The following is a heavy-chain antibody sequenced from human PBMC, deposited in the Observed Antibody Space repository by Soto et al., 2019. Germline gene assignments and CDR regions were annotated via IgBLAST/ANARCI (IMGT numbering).Heavy chain of an antibody. Sequence: PSETLSLTCTVSGGSVSGVDYFWSWIRQSPGKGLEWIGYIYYTGITHLNPSLKSRLTMAVDTSKNEFSLKLTSVSAADTAVYFCARGERKGIISWFDPWGQGTPVTVSS. CDR3: ARGERKGIISWFDP. CDR1: GGSVSGVDYF. D-gene: IGHD2-21*01. V-gene: IGHV4-30-4*01. CDR2: IYYTGIT. J-gene: IGHJ5*02.